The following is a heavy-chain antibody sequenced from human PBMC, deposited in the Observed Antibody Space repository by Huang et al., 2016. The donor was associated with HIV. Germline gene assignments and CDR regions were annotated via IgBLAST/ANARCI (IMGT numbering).Heavy chain of an antibody. Sequence: EVRLVQSGAEVKKPGESMKITCQGFGYTFTDYWIGWVRQLPGKGLEWMGIIDPGNSATRDSPSFQGQVTISVDKSINTAYLHRSDLQAWDTAVYFCGRFSIAVAKIHSFDVWGQGTVVTVSS. CDR2: IDPGNSAT. CDR3: GRFSIAVAKIHSFDV. J-gene: IGHJ3*01. CDR1: GYTFTDYW. D-gene: IGHD6-19*01. V-gene: IGHV5-51*03.